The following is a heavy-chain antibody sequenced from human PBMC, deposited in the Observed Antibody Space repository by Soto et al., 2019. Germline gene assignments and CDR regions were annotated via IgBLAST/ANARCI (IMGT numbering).Heavy chain of an antibody. Sequence: QVHLVESGGGLVKPGGSLRLSCAASGFAFSAYYMSWIRQAPGKGLEWLSYTSESGTTIYYADSVKGRFTISRDNAKKSLYLQMNSLRAEDTAVYYCTRSDYDTSGYTDYWGQGTLVTVSS. D-gene: IGHD3-22*01. CDR2: TSESGTTI. V-gene: IGHV3-11*01. J-gene: IGHJ4*02. CDR3: TRSDYDTSGYTDY. CDR1: GFAFSAYY.